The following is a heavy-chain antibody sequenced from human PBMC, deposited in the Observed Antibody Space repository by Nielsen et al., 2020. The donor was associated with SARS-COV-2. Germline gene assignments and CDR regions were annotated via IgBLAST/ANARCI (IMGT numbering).Heavy chain of an antibody. CDR2: ISWNSGSI. CDR3: AKEKYAYGPVDF. Sequence: LKISCAASGFTFDDYAMHWVRQAPGKGLEWVSGISWNSGSIGYADSVKGRFTIYRDNARKSLFMQMNSLESEDTARYYCAKEKYAYGPVDFWGQGTVVTVSS. J-gene: IGHJ4*02. V-gene: IGHV3-9*01. D-gene: IGHD3-10*01. CDR1: GFTFDDYA.